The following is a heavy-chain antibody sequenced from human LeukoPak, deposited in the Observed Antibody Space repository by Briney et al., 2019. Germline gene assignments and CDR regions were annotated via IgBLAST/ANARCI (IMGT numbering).Heavy chain of an antibody. CDR2: MNGDGTTR. CDR3: ARAGNYYFDS. J-gene: IGHJ4*02. CDR1: GFTISTSW. V-gene: IGHV3-74*01. Sequence: QSGGSLRLSCAASGFTISTSWMHWVRQGPGKGLVWVSRMNGDGTTRDYADSVKGRFTISRDNAKNTLFLEMNSLRAEDTATYFCARAGNYYFDSWGQGTLVTVSS.